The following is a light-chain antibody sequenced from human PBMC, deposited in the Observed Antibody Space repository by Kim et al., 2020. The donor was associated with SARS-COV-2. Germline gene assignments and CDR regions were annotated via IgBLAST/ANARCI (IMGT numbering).Light chain of an antibody. CDR2: DVN. CDR1: SSDVGSYNY. Sequence: GQSITGSCTGTSSDVGSYNYVSWYQQHPDKAPKVVIYDVNNRPSGVSNRFSGSKSGNTASLTISGLQAEDEADYYCSSFTSSDTYVFGTGTKVTVL. CDR3: SSFTSSDTYV. J-gene: IGLJ1*01. V-gene: IGLV2-14*03.